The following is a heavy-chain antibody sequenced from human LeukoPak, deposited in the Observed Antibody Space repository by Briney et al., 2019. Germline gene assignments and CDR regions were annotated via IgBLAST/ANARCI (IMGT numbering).Heavy chain of an antibody. Sequence: SETLSLTCAVSGGSISSNSYYWGWIRQPPGKGLEWIGSIYYSGSTYYNPSLKSRVTISVDTSRNQFSLKLSSVTAADTAVYYCARSDGYGLVGIWGQGTMVTVSS. CDR2: IYYSGST. CDR1: GGSISSNSYY. D-gene: IGHD3-10*01. CDR3: ARSDGYGLVGI. J-gene: IGHJ3*02. V-gene: IGHV4-39*07.